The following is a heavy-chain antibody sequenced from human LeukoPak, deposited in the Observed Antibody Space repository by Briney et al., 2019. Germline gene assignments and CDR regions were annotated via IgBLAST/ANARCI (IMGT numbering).Heavy chain of an antibody. J-gene: IGHJ5*02. D-gene: IGHD1-1*01. V-gene: IGHV4-30-4*08. CDR3: ARARVQLERRYNWFDP. Sequence: SQTLSLTCTVSGGSISSGDYYWSWIRQPPGKGLEWIGYIYYSGSTYYNPSLKSRVTISVDTSKNQFSLKLSSVTAADTAVYYCARARVQLERRYNWFDPWGQGTLVTVSS. CDR2: IYYSGST. CDR1: GGSISSGDYY.